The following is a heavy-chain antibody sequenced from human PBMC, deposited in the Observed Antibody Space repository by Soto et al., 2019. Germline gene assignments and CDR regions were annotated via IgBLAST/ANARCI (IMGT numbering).Heavy chain of an antibody. J-gene: IGHJ4*02. CDR3: AKESGSYPEYYFHY. CDR2: VNGGNGNT. CDR1: GYTFTGYA. Sequence: ASVKVSCKASGYTFTGYAMHWVRQAPGQRLEWMGWVNGGNGNTKYSQKLQGRVIITRDTAASTAYMELSSLRSEDTAVYYCAKESGSYPEYYFHYWGQGTLVTVSS. V-gene: IGHV1-3*01. D-gene: IGHD1-26*01.